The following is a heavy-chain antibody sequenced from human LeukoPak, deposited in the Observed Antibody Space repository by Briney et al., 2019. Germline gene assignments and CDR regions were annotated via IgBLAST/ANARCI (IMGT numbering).Heavy chain of an antibody. D-gene: IGHD1-26*01. CDR1: GDSISKYY. V-gene: IGHV4-59*12. CDR3: ASTPYIVGATGDY. Sequence: SETLSLTCTVSGDSISKYYWSWIRQPPGKGLEWIAYMFYSGSTNYNPSLKSRVTISIDTSKNQFSLKLSSVTAADTAVYYCASTPYIVGATGDYWGQGTLVTVSS. CDR2: MFYSGST. J-gene: IGHJ4*02.